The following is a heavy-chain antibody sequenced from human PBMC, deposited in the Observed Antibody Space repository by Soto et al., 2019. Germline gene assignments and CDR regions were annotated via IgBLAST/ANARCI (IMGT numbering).Heavy chain of an antibody. V-gene: IGHV4-39*01. CDR3: GRLEGLATISYYFDY. CDR1: GGSVSSSSYY. J-gene: IGHJ4*02. Sequence: QLQLQESGPGLVKPSETLSLTCTVSGGSVSSSSYYWGWVRQPPGKGLEWIGSVYYSGRTYYNPSLESRVTISVDKSKNQFPLKVMSLSAADTAVYYCGRLEGLATISYYFDYWGQGALVTVSS. D-gene: IGHD3-9*01. CDR2: VYYSGRT.